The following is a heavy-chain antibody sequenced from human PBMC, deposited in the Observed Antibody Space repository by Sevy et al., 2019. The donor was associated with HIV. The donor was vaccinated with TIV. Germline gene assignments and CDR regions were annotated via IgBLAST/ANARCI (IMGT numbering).Heavy chain of an antibody. CDR3: XXXXXXXXXXXXXXXYYGMDV. V-gene: IGHV1-69*13. Sequence: ASVKVSCKASGGTFSSYAISWVRQAPGQGLEWMGGIIPIFGTANYAQKFQGRVTITADESTSTAYMELSSLRSEDTXXXXXXXXXXXXXXXXXXXXYYGMDVWGQGTTVTVSS. CDR2: IIPIFGTA. CDR1: GGTFSSYA. J-gene: IGHJ6*02.